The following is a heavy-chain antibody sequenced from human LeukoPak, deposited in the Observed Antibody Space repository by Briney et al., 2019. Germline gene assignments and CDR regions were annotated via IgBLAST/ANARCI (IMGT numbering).Heavy chain of an antibody. CDR1: GFTLGYYA. D-gene: IGHD6-19*01. Sequence: GGSLRLSCAASGFTLGYYAMSWVRQAPGKGLEWVSGVSGSGTTTYYADSVKGRFSISRDNSKNTLFLQMNSLRADDTAVYYCATPGQWPFYFDYWGPVIQVTVSS. V-gene: IGHV3-23*01. CDR3: ATPGQWPFYFDY. J-gene: IGHJ4*02. CDR2: VSGSGTTT.